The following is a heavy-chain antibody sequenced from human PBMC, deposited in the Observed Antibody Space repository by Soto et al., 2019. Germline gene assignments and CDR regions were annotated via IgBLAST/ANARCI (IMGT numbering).Heavy chain of an antibody. Sequence: ASVKVSCKASGYTFTNFCISWVRQAPGQGLEWMGWISAYNGNTNYAQNFQGRVTMTTDTSTSTAYMELRSLRSDDTAVYYCAREGTPIDYWGQGTLVTVSS. CDR1: GYTFTNFC. D-gene: IGHD2-15*01. V-gene: IGHV1-18*01. CDR2: ISAYNGNT. J-gene: IGHJ4*02. CDR3: AREGTPIDY.